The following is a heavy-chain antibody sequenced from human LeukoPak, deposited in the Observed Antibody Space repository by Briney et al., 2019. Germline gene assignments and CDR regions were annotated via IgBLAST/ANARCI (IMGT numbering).Heavy chain of an antibody. CDR1: EFTVSSNY. V-gene: IGHV3-53*01. J-gene: IGHJ4*02. Sequence: GGSLRLSCAASEFTVSSNYMSWVRQAPGKGLEWVSVIYSGGSTYYADSVKGRFTISRDNSKNTLYLQMNSLRAEDTAVYYCARDNGRGWYYFDYWGQGTLVTVSS. CDR2: IYSGGST. D-gene: IGHD6-19*01. CDR3: ARDNGRGWYYFDY.